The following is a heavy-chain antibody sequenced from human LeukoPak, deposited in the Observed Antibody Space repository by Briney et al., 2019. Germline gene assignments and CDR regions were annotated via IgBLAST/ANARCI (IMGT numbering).Heavy chain of an antibody. CDR2: LSGSGGGT. CDR3: AKDRTPSSRSRGYCLGAFHL. V-gene: IGHV3-23*01. Sequence: GGSLRLSCAASGFILNSYAMTWVRQAPGKGLEWVSSLSGSGGGTWYAGSVKGRFTISRDNSNNVIYLQMNSLRDEDTAIYYCAKDRTPSSRSRGYCLGAFHLWGDETMVTVSS. D-gene: IGHD2-15*01. J-gene: IGHJ3*01. CDR1: GFILNSYA.